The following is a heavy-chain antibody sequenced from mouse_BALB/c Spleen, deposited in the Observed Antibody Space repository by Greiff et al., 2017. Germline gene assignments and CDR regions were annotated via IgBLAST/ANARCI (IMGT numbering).Heavy chain of an antibody. D-gene: IGHD1-1*01. J-gene: IGHJ2*01. CDR3: TGGYYGSRTGFDY. CDR1: GYTFTSYW. V-gene: IGHV1-5*01. CDR2: IYPGNSDT. Sequence: VQLKQSGTVLARPGASVKMSCKASGYTFTSYWMHWVKQRPGQGLEWIGAIYPGNSDTSYNQKFKGKAKLTAVTSTSTAYMELSSLTNEDSAVYYCTGGYYGSRTGFDYWGQGTTLTVSS.